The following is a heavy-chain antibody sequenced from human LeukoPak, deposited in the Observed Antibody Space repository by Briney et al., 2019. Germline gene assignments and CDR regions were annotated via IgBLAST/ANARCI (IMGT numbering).Heavy chain of an antibody. J-gene: IGHJ4*02. CDR1: GGSFSGYY. D-gene: IGHD1-26*01. CDR2: INHSGST. CDR3: ARNSGSYYADYFDY. Sequence: SETLSLTCAVYGGSFSGYYWSWIRQPPGKGLEWIGEINHSGSTNYNPSLKSRVTISVDTSKNQFSLKLSSVTAADTAVYYCARNSGSYYADYFDYWGQGTLVTVSS. V-gene: IGHV4-34*01.